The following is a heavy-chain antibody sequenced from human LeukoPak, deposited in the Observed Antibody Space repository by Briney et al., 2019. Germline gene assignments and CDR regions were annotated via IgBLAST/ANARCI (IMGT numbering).Heavy chain of an antibody. CDR1: GGSISSGGYY. J-gene: IGHJ4*02. Sequence: SETLSLTCTVSGGSISSGGYYWSWIRQHPGKGVEWIGYIYYSGSTYYNPSLKSRVTISVDTSKNQFSLKLSSVTAADTAVYYCARIAAAGPIPNYYFDYWGQGTLVTVSS. D-gene: IGHD6-13*01. CDR3: ARIAAAGPIPNYYFDY. V-gene: IGHV4-31*03. CDR2: IYYSGST.